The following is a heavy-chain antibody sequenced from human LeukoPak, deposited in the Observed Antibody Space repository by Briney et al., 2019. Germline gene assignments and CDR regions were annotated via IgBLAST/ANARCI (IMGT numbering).Heavy chain of an antibody. CDR3: ARYSVAGTTHAFDI. D-gene: IGHD6-19*01. CDR2: ISYDGSNK. CDR1: GFTFSSYA. J-gene: IGHJ3*02. V-gene: IGHV3-30-3*01. Sequence: GRSLRLSCAASGFTFSSYAMHWVRQAPGKGLEWVAVISYDGSNKYYADSVKGRFTISRDNSKNTLYLEMNSLRSEDTAVYYCARYSVAGTTHAFDIWGQGTMVTVSS.